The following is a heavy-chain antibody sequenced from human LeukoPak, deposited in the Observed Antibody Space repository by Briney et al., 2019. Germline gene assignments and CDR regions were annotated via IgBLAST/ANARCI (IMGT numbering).Heavy chain of an antibody. CDR1: GGTFSSYA. CDR3: ARSSLWTGYPQASPNYYYYYGMDV. Sequence: SVKVSYKASGGTFSSYAISWVRQAPGQGLEWMGGIIPIFGTANYAQKFQGRVTITADESTSTAYMELSSLRSEDTAVYYCARSSLWTGYPQASPNYYYYYGMDVWGKGTTVTVSS. CDR2: IIPIFGTA. D-gene: IGHD3/OR15-3a*01. J-gene: IGHJ6*04. V-gene: IGHV1-69*01.